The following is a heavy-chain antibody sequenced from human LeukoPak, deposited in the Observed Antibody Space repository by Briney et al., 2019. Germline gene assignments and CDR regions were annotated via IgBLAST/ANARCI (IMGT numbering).Heavy chain of an antibody. J-gene: IGHJ4*02. D-gene: IGHD5-12*01. V-gene: IGHV3-23*01. CDR3: AKGPHLYSGYHPDY. CDR1: GFTFRSYA. Sequence: GGSLRLSCAASGFTFRSYALTWVRQAPGKGLEWVATITGSDDTTYYADSVKGRFTIPRDYSKNTLHLQLSSLRAEDTAIYYRAKGPHLYSGYHPDYWGQGTLVTVSS. CDR2: ITGSDDTT.